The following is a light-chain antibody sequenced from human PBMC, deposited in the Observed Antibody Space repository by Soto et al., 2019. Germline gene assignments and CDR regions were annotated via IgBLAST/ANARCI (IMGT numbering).Light chain of an antibody. CDR3: QQYGYLVT. J-gene: IGKJ4*01. CDR1: QSVTNN. CDR2: GAS. V-gene: IGKV3D-15*01. Sequence: EIVMTQSPASLSVSPGEGATLSCRASQSVTNNLAWYQQKPGRAHRLLIYGASSRATGIPDRFSGSGSGTDFTLTISRLEPEDFAMYYCQQYGYLVTFGGGTKVDIK.